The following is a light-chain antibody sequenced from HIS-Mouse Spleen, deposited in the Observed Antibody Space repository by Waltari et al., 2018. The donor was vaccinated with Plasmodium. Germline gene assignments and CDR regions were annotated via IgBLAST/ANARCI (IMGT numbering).Light chain of an antibody. CDR3: NSRDSSGNHVV. J-gene: IGLJ2*01. V-gene: IGLV3-19*01. CDR1: SLRSYY. CDR2: GKN. Sequence: SSELTQDPAVSVALGQTVRITCQGDSLRSYYASWYQQKPGQAPVLVISGKNNRHSGVTDRFSGSSSGNTASLTITGAQAEDEADYYCNSRDSSGNHVVFGGGTKLTVL.